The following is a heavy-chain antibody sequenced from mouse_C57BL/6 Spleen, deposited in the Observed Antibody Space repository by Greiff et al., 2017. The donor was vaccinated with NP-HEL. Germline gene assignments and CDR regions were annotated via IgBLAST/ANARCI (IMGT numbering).Heavy chain of an antibody. V-gene: IGHV1-22*01. CDR3: ARYQLGRGLAY. Sequence: EVQLQQSGPELVKPGASVKMYCKASGYTFTDYNMHWVKQSHGKSLEGIGYINPNNGGTNYNQKVKGKAKLTVNKPYSTAYMELRSLTSEVSAVYYCARYQLGRGLAYWGQGTLVTVSA. D-gene: IGHD4-1*02. CDR2: INPNNGGT. CDR1: GYTFTDYN. J-gene: IGHJ3*01.